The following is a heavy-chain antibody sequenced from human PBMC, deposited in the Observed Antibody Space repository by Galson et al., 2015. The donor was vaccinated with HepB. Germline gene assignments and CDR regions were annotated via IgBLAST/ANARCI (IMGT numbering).Heavy chain of an antibody. V-gene: IGHV1-46*01. D-gene: IGHD1-1*01. CDR2: INPSGGST. Sequence: SVKVSCKASGYTFTSYYMHWVRQAPGQGLEWMGIINPSGGSTSYAQKFQGRVTMTRDTSTSTVYMELSSLRSEDTAVYYCARDGVQLERRIKWDYYYYMDVWGKGTTVTVSS. J-gene: IGHJ6*03. CDR3: ARDGVQLERRIKWDYYYYMDV. CDR1: GYTFTSYY.